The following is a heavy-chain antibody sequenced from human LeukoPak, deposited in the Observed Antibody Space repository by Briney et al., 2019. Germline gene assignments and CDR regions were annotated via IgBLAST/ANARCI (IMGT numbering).Heavy chain of an antibody. Sequence: KPGGSLRLSCAASGFTFSDYYMSWIRQAPGKGLEQVSYISSSSSYTNYADSVKGRFTISRDNAKNSLYLQMNSLRAEDTAVYYCARDRNDEGYGCYFDYWGQGTLVTVSS. J-gene: IGHJ4*02. CDR3: ARDRNDEGYGCYFDY. CDR2: ISSSSSYT. V-gene: IGHV3-11*06. CDR1: GFTFSDYY. D-gene: IGHD1-1*01.